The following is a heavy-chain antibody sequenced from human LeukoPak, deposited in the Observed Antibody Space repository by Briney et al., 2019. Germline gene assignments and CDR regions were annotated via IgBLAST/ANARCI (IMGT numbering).Heavy chain of an antibody. Sequence: ASVTASCQLYGHTFTSLYMHWVRQAPGQGLEWMGWINPNNGGTNYAQKFQGRVTMTRDTSISTAYMELSRLRSADTAVYYWARGYALCGGDDIDCVLWGGGTLVTVSS. CDR1: GHTFTSLY. CDR2: INPNNGGT. J-gene: IGHJ4*02. CDR3: ARGYALCGGDDIDCVL. V-gene: IGHV1-2*02. D-gene: IGHD2-21*02.